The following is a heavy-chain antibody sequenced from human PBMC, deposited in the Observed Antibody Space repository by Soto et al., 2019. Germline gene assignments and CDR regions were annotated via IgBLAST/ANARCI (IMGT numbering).Heavy chain of an antibody. J-gene: IGHJ5*02. CDR3: AEEMTQRQWRPPFS. Sequence: GGSLRLSCAASGFTFDDYAMHWVRQAPGKGLEWVSGISWNSGSIGYADSVKGRFTISRDNAKNSLYLQMNSLRAEDTALYYCAEEMTQRQWRPPFSWDQGSLVIVSS. CDR1: GFTFDDYA. CDR2: ISWNSGSI. V-gene: IGHV3-9*01. D-gene: IGHD6-19*01.